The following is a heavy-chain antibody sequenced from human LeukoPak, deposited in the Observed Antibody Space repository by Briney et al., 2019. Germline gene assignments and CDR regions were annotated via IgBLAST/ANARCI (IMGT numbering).Heavy chain of an antibody. CDR3: ARGGSWSVDS. CDR2: IKQDGSDM. J-gene: IGHJ4*02. D-gene: IGHD6-19*01. Sequence: PGGSLRLSCAASGFTFSSYRMSWVRQAPGKGLEWVANIKQDGSDMYYVDSVKGRFTISRDNTMNSLYLQMNSLRAEDTAVYYCARGGSWSVDSWGQGTLVTVSS. CDR1: GFTFSSYR. V-gene: IGHV3-7*05.